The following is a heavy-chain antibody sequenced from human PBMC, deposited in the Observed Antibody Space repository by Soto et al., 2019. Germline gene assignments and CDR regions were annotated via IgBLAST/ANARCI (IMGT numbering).Heavy chain of an antibody. J-gene: IGHJ4*02. CDR3: ARGFCSGGSCYSV. CDR2: IKQDGGEI. D-gene: IGHD2-15*01. CDR1: GFTFSTYW. Sequence: GGSLRLSCAASGFTFSTYWMTWVRQAPGKGLEWVANIKQDGGEIYYVDSVKGRFTISRDNAKNSLYLQMNSLRAEDTAVYYCARGFCSGGSCYSVWGQGTLVTVSS. V-gene: IGHV3-7*01.